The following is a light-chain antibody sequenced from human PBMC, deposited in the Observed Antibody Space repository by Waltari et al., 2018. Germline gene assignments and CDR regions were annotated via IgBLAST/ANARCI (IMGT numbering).Light chain of an antibody. J-gene: IGLJ2*01. Sequence: SYEVSQPPSVSVSPGQTATISCSGAHLGGKYVCWFQHKPGQAPVLIIYQDNKRPSGIPGRFSASNSGNTATLTISGAQAVDEADYYCQSWDSDLTFGGGTKLTVL. V-gene: IGLV3-1*01. CDR2: QDN. CDR1: HLGGKY. CDR3: QSWDSDLT.